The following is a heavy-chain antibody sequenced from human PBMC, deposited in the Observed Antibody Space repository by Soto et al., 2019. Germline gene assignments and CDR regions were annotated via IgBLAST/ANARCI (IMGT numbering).Heavy chain of an antibody. Sequence: ETLSLTCTVSGGSVSSGSYYWSWIRQPPGKGLEWIGYIYYSGSTNYNPSLKSRVTISVDTSKNQFSLKLSSVTAADTAVYYCARVVVTAICADYWGQGTLVTVSS. V-gene: IGHV4-61*01. CDR3: ARVVVTAICADY. D-gene: IGHD2-21*02. J-gene: IGHJ4*02. CDR2: IYYSGST. CDR1: GGSVSSGSYY.